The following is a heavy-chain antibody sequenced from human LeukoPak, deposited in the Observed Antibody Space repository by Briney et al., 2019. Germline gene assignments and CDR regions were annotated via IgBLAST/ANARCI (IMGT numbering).Heavy chain of an antibody. CDR3: ARQARVTHFYGGFGFHFDF. D-gene: IGHD3-10*01. J-gene: IGHJ4*02. Sequence: GGSLRLSCAASGFTFRTSWMSWVRQAPGKGLEWVADINEDGIETYYVHSLRGRFTISRDNANNPLFLQMDSLRAEDTAVYYCARQARVTHFYGGFGFHFDFWGQGILVTVSS. CDR2: INEDGIET. CDR1: GFTFRTSW. V-gene: IGHV3-7*01.